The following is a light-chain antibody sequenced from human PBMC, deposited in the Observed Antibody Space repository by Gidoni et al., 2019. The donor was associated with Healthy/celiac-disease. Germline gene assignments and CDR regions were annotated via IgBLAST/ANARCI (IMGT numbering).Light chain of an antibody. CDR3: QQYGSSRT. V-gene: IGKV3-20*01. Sequence: EIVLTQSPGTLSLSPGERATLSCRASQSVSSSYLAWYQRKPGQAPRLLIYGASSRATGIPDRFSSSGSGTDFTLTISRLEPEDFAVYYCQQYGSSRTFXXXTKVEIK. J-gene: IGKJ1*01. CDR1: QSVSSSY. CDR2: GAS.